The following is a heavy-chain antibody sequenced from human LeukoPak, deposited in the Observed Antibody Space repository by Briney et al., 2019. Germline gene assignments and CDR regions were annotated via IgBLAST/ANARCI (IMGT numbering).Heavy chain of an antibody. V-gene: IGHV3-74*01. CDR1: GVTFSSYA. CDR2: INTDGSST. D-gene: IGHD5-24*01. CDR3: ARARDGYNSDAFDI. Sequence: PGGSLRLSCAASGVTFSSYAMHWVRQAPGKWLVWVSRINTDGSSTSYADSVKGRFTISRDNAKNTLYLQMNSLRAEDTAVYYCARARDGYNSDAFDIWGQGTMVSVSS. J-gene: IGHJ3*02.